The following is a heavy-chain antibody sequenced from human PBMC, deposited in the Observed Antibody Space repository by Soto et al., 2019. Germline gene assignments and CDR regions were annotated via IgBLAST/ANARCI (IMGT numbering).Heavy chain of an antibody. V-gene: IGHV1-18*01. CDR3: ARFRLRRITIFGVVPSYYYGMDV. D-gene: IGHD3-3*01. CDR1: GYTFTSYG. Sequence: ASVKVSCKASGYTFTSYGISWVRQAPGQGLEWMGWISAYNGNTNYAQKLQGRVTITTDTSTSTAYMELRSLRSDDTAVYYCARFRLRRITIFGVVPSYYYGMDVWGQGTTVTVSS. J-gene: IGHJ6*02. CDR2: ISAYNGNT.